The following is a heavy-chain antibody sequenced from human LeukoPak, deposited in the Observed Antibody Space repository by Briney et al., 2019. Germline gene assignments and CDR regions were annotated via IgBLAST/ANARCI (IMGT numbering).Heavy chain of an antibody. Sequence: AASVKVSCKASGGTFSSYAISWVRQAPGQGLEWMGGIIPIFGTANYAQKFQGRVTITADESTSTAYMELSSLRSEDTAVYYCAIRPGDRPSASSPFDYWGQGTLVTVSS. V-gene: IGHV1-69*13. D-gene: IGHD3-16*01. CDR3: AIRPGDRPSASSPFDY. CDR1: GGTFSSYA. J-gene: IGHJ4*02. CDR2: IIPIFGTA.